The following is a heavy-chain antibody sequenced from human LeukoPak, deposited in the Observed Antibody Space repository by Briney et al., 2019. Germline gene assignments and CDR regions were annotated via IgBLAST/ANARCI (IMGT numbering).Heavy chain of an antibody. CDR1: GGSFSGYY. CDR3: ARTPAPYYGSGSYYNVGYMDV. V-gene: IGHV4-34*01. CDR2: INHSGST. Sequence: PSETLSLTCAVYGGSFSGYYWSWIRQPPGKGLEWIGEINHSGSTNYNPSLKSRVTISVDTSKNQFSLKLSSVTAADTAVDYCARTPAPYYGSGSYYNVGYMDVWGKGTTVTVSS. D-gene: IGHD3-10*01. J-gene: IGHJ6*03.